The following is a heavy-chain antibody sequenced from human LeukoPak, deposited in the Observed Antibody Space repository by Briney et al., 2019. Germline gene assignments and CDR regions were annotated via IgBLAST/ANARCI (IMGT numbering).Heavy chain of an antibody. CDR2: INPSGGST. Sequence: ASVKVSCNASVYTFTSYYMHWVRQAPGQGLEWMGIINPSGGSTSYAQKFQGRVTMTRDTSTSTVYMELSSLRSEDTAVYYCAREALYYDFWSGYYGGDYWFDPWGQGTLVTVSS. J-gene: IGHJ5*02. CDR1: VYTFTSYY. D-gene: IGHD3-3*01. CDR3: AREALYYDFWSGYYGGDYWFDP. V-gene: IGHV1-46*01.